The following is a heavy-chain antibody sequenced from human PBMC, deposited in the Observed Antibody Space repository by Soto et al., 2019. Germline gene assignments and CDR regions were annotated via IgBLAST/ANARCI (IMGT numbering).Heavy chain of an antibody. CDR2: IKQKGREK. CDR1: GFDFSVSC. D-gene: IGHD2-2*01. CDR3: ARDPNIVLVPAALRSYYYYYGMDV. J-gene: IGHJ6*02. Sequence: PGGALRLSCATPGFDFSVSCISWIRQAPGEGLEWVAHIKQKGREKNYVDSVKGRFTISRDNAKNSLYLQMNSLRAEDTAVYYCARDPNIVLVPAALRSYYYYYGMDVWGQGTTVTVSS. V-gene: IGHV3-7*01.